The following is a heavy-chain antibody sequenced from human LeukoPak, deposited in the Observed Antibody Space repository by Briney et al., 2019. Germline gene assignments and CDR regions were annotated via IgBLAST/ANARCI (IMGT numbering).Heavy chain of an antibody. D-gene: IGHD3-9*01. CDR1: GGSISSYY. J-gene: IGHJ3*02. V-gene: IGHV4-59*01. Sequence: SETLSLTCTVSGGSISSYYWSWIRQPPGKGLEWIGYIYYSGSTNYNPSLKSRVTISVDTSKNQFSLKLSSVTAADTAVYYCAGTFDWSPLDAFDIWGQGTMVTLSS. CDR3: AGTFDWSPLDAFDI. CDR2: IYYSGST.